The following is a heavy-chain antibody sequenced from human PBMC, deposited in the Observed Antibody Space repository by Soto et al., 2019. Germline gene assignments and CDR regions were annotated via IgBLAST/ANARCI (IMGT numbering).Heavy chain of an antibody. CDR2: MNPNSGNT. D-gene: IGHD6-13*01. CDR1: GYTFTSYD. CDR3: ARGPRVAAAGVYYFDC. V-gene: IGHV1-8*01. Sequence: QVQLVQSGAEVKKPGASVKVSCKASGYTFTSYDINWVRQATGQGLEWMGWMNPNSGNTGYAQKFQGRVTMTRNTSISTAYMELSSLRSEDTAVYYCARGPRVAAAGVYYFDCWGQGTLVTVSS. J-gene: IGHJ4*02.